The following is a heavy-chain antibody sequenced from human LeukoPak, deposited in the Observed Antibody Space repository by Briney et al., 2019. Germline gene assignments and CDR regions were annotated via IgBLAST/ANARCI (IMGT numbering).Heavy chain of an antibody. J-gene: IGHJ4*02. CDR3: ARNWNNYFDY. CDR1: GFTFTTYG. CDR2: IRYDGSNK. D-gene: IGHD1/OR15-1a*01. V-gene: IGHV3-30*02. Sequence: GGSLRLSCAASGFTFTTYGMHWVRQAPGKGLEWVSFIRYDGSNKYYIDSVKGRFTTSRDNSKNTLYLQMNSLRVEDTAVYYCARNWNNYFDYCGQGTLVTVSA.